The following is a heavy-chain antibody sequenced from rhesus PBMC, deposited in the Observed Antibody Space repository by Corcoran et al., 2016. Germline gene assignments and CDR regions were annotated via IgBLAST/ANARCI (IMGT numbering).Heavy chain of an antibody. Sequence: QVTLKESGPALVKPTQTLTLTCTFSGFSIGTSGTAVGWLRQPPGKALEWLTAIYWNCITYYNTSLKNRLTISMDTSQSQVILTLTNLDPVDTATYFCGRLLKGGTWEQYYDIWGQGALVTVSS. D-gene: IGHD6-25*01. V-gene: IGHV2-95*01. CDR3: GRLLKGGTWEQYYDI. J-gene: IGHJ1*01. CDR2: IYWNCIT. CDR1: GFSIGTSGTA.